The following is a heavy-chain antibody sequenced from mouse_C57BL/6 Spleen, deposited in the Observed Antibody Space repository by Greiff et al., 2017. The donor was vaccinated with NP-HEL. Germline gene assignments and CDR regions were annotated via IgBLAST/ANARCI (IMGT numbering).Heavy chain of an antibody. CDR2: IDPSDSYT. CDR1: GYTFTSYW. D-gene: IGHD1-1*01. CDR3: ASSSGLLRSYYYALDD. J-gene: IGHJ4*01. V-gene: IGHV1-69*01. Sequence: QVQLQQPGAELVMPGASVKLSCKASGYTFTSYWMHWVKQRPGQGLEWIGEIDPSDSYTNYNQKFKGKSTLTVDKSSSTAYMQLSSLTSEDSAVDYCASSSGLLRSYYYALDDWGQGTSVTVSS.